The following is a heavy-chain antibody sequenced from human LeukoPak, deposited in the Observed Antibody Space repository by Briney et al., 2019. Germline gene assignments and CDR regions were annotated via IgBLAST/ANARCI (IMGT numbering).Heavy chain of an antibody. CDR2: MKDDGNEI. J-gene: IGHJ4*02. V-gene: IGHV3-7*01. CDR3: ARNRATNDY. D-gene: IGHD1-26*01. CDR1: GLTFKNYR. Sequence: GGSLRLSCTASGLTFKNYRITWVRQAPGKGLEWVASMKDDGNEIQYVDSVKGRFTISRDNAKNSLYLQMNNLRAEDTAVYYCARNRATNDYWGQGTLVTVSS.